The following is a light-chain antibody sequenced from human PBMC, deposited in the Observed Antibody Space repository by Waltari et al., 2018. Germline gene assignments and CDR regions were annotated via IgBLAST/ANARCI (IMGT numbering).Light chain of an antibody. CDR1: SSDVGGFTY. Sequence: QSALTQPASVSGSPGQSITIPCTGTSSDVGGFTYVSWYQQHPGKAPKLMIYDVSNRPSGVSNRFSGSKSGNTASLTISGLQAEDEADYYCSSYTSSSTARVFGGGTKLTVL. J-gene: IGLJ3*02. CDR2: DVS. V-gene: IGLV2-14*01. CDR3: SSYTSSSTARV.